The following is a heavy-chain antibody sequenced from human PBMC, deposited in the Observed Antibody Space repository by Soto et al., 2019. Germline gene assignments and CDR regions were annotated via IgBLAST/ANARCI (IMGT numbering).Heavy chain of an antibody. V-gene: IGHV4-31*03. CDR3: AREHDPVVNYYFDY. J-gene: IGHJ4*02. CDR1: GGSISSGRYY. CDR2: IYYSGST. D-gene: IGHD1-20*01. Sequence: QVQLQESGPGLVKPSQTLSLTCTVSGGSISSGRYYGGWIRQHPGKGREWIGDIYYSGSTYYNPSHTRRVTISVTTSKNQCSRKLSFVTAADTAVYSGAREHDPVVNYYFDYWGQGTLVTVSS.